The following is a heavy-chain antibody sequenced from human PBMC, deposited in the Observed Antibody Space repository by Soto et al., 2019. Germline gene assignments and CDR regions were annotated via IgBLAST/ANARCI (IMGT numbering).Heavy chain of an antibody. D-gene: IGHD3-10*01. Sequence: GGSLRLSCAASGFTFSSYSMNWVRQAPGKGLEWVSSISSSSSYIYYADSVKGRFTISRDNAKNSLYLQMNSLRAEDTAVYYCARDSTGSGSYWYYYYMDVRGKGTTVTVSS. CDR1: GFTFSSYS. J-gene: IGHJ6*03. V-gene: IGHV3-21*01. CDR2: ISSSSSYI. CDR3: ARDSTGSGSYWYYYYMDV.